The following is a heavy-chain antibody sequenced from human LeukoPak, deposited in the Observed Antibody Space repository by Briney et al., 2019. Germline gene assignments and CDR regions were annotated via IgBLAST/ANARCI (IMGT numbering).Heavy chain of an antibody. V-gene: IGHV4-61*01. CDR1: GASINSGTYY. D-gene: IGHD4-17*01. J-gene: IGHJ4*02. CDR3: ARAGMGYGDYVDY. CDR2: IYYSGST. Sequence: SETLSLTCTVSGASINSGTYYWGWIRQPPGKGLEWIGYIYYSGSTNYNPSLKSRVTISVDTSKNQFSLKLSSVTAADTAVYYCARAGMGYGDYVDYWGQGTLVTVSS.